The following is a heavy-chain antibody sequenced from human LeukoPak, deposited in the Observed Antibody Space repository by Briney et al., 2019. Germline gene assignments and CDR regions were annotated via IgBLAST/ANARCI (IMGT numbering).Heavy chain of an antibody. CDR1: GGSVSSGSYY. V-gene: IGHV4-61*01. Sequence: SETLSLTCTVSGGSVSSGSYYWSWIRQPPGKGLEWIGYIHYSGSTNYNPSLKSRVTISVDTSKNQFSLKLSSVTAADTAVYYCARVHGDYVGGGYYFDYWGQGTLVTVSS. J-gene: IGHJ4*02. CDR2: IHYSGST. D-gene: IGHD4-17*01. CDR3: ARVHGDYVGGGYYFDY.